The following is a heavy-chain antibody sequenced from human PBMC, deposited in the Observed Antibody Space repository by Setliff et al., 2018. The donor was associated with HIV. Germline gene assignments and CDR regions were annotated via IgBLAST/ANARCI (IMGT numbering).Heavy chain of an antibody. V-gene: IGHV5-51*01. CDR2: IYPGDPDT. Sequence: PGESLKISCKGSGYSFTKYCIAWVRQMPGKGLEWMGIIYPGDPDTRNSPSFQGQVTISADKSINTAFLQWSSLKASDTAMFYCARRASKASLDYWGQGTLVTVSS. CDR3: ARRASKASLDY. J-gene: IGHJ4*02. CDR1: GYSFTKYC.